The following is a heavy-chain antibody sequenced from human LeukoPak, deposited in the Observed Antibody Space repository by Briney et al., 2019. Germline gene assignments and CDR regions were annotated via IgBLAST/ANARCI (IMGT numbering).Heavy chain of an antibody. Sequence: PGESLRLTCVLSGLTFSDAWMSWVRQAPGKGLEWLTRISYDGSNQFYADSVKGRFTISRDNSKGTLYLQMDGLRPEDTAVYFCAKDYHHNGATFPGHWCQGTLVTVSS. D-gene: IGHD1-14*01. CDR2: ISYDGSNQ. J-gene: IGHJ4*02. V-gene: IGHV3-30*18. CDR3: AKDYHHNGATFPGH. CDR1: GLTFSDAW.